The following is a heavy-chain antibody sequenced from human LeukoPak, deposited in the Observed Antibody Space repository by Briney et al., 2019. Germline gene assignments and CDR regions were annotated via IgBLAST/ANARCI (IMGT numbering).Heavy chain of an antibody. CDR2: ISSSSSYI. V-gene: IGHV3-21*01. CDR1: GFTFSSYS. Sequence: GGSLRLSCAASGFTFSSYSMNWVRQAPGKGLEWVSSISSSSSYIFYADSVKGRFTISRDNAKNSLYLQMYSLRAEDTAVYYCARDLTNYYDSSGYYFVSYYYYMDVWGKGTTVTISS. J-gene: IGHJ6*03. D-gene: IGHD3-22*01. CDR3: ARDLTNYYDSSGYYFVSYYYYMDV.